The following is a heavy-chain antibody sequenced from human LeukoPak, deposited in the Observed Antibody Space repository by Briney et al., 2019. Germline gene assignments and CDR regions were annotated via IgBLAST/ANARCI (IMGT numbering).Heavy chain of an antibody. CDR1: GYSISSGYY. Sequence: SETLSLTCTVSGYSISSGYYWGWIRQPPGKGLEWIGSIYHSGSTYYNPSLKSRVTISVDTSKNQFSLKLSSVTAADTAVYYCARDRYAEYGSVLDNWGQGTLVTVSS. J-gene: IGHJ4*02. V-gene: IGHV4-38-2*02. CDR2: IYHSGST. CDR3: ARDRYAEYGSVLDN. D-gene: IGHD3-10*01.